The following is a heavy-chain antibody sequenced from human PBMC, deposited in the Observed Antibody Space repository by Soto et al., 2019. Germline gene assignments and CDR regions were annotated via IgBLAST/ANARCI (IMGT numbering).Heavy chain of an antibody. CDR2: INPNSGGT. Sequence: EASVKVSCKASGYTFTGYYMHWVRQAPGQGLEWMGWINPNSGGTNYAQKFQGWVTMTRDTSISTAYMELSGLRSDDTAVYYCARHVGYGDYSYYYYGMDVWGQGTTVTVSS. CDR3: ARHVGYGDYSYYYYGMDV. J-gene: IGHJ6*02. V-gene: IGHV1-2*04. CDR1: GYTFTGYY. D-gene: IGHD4-17*01.